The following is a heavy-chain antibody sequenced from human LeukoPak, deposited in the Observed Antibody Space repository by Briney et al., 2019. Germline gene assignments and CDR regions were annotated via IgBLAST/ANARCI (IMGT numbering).Heavy chain of an antibody. CDR3: ARSPGPYYYYGMDV. CDR2: ISAYNGNT. CDR1: GYTFTSYG. Sequence: ASVKVSCKASGYTFTSYGISWVRQAPGQGLDWMGWISAYNGNTNYAQKLQGRVTMTTDTSTSTAYMELRSLRSDDTAVYYCARSPGPYYYYGMDVWGQGTTVTVSS. J-gene: IGHJ6*02. V-gene: IGHV1-18*01.